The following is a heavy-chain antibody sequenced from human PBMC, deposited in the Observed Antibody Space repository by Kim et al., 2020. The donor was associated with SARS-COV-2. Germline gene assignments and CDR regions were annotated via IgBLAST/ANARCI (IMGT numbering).Heavy chain of an antibody. D-gene: IGHD1-26*01. CDR3: AKRLGPTTPNFDY. J-gene: IGHJ4*02. Sequence: GGSLRLSCAASGFTFSGYGMSWVRQAPGKGLEWASAVSDTGADRNYANSVKGRFTISRDNSKNTLYLQMNSLRDEDTAVYYCAKRLGPTTPNFDYWGQGTLVTVSS. V-gene: IGHV3-23*01. CDR2: VSDTGADR. CDR1: GFTFSGYG.